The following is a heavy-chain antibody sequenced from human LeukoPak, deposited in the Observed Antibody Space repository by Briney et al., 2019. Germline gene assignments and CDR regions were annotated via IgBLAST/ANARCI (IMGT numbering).Heavy chain of an antibody. CDR3: ARAVGYYYDSSGPHFDY. CDR2: IYYSGST. CDR1: GGSISGYY. Sequence: SETLSLTCTVSGGSISGYYWSWIRQPPGKGLEWIGYIYYSGSTNYNPSLKSRVTISVDTSKNQFSLKLSSVTAVDTAVYYCARAVGYYYDSSGPHFDYWGQGTLVTVSS. D-gene: IGHD3-22*01. V-gene: IGHV4-59*01. J-gene: IGHJ4*02.